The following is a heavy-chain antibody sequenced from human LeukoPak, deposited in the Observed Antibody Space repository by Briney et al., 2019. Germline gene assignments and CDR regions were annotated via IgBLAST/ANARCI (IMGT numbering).Heavy chain of an antibody. CDR1: GFTFSSYA. V-gene: IGHV3-23*01. J-gene: IGHJ4*02. Sequence: GGSLRLSCAVSGFTFSSYAISWVRQAPGKGLEWVSTIGGSGGYTYYADSVKGRFTISRDNTKNSLYLQMNSLRAEDTALYYCAKDAEGFRLISYSFDNWGQGTLVTVSS. CDR2: IGGSGGYT. D-gene: IGHD2-8*01. CDR3: AKDAEGFRLISYSFDN.